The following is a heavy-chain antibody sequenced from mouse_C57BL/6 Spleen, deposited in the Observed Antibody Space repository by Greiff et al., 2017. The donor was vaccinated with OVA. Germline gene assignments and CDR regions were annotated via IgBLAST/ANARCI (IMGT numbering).Heavy chain of an antibody. J-gene: IGHJ1*03. Sequence: VHVQQSGPELVKPGASVKISCKASGYAFTGYWMNWVKQRPEKGLEWIGQINPSNGGTTYNQKFKAKATLTVEKSSSTAYMQLKSLTSEDSAVYYCARWDDGRSWYFDVWGTGTTVTVSS. D-gene: IGHD4-1*01. CDR1: GYAFTGYW. V-gene: IGHV1-42*01. CDR3: ARWDDGRSWYFDV. CDR2: INPSNGGT.